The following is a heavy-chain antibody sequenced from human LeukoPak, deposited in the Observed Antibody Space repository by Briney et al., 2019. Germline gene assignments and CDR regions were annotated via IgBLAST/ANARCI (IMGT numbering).Heavy chain of an antibody. CDR3: ARAGQGYCTSTSCYLSLDY. CDR2: IYHSGST. CDR1: GGSISSSNW. Sequence: SGTLSLTCAVSGGSISSSNWWSWVRQPPGKGLEWIAQIYHSGSTNYNPSLKSRVAMSIDKSKNQFSLNVNSVTAADTAVYYCARAGQGYCTSTSCYLSLDYWGQGTLVTVSS. J-gene: IGHJ4*02. V-gene: IGHV4-4*02. D-gene: IGHD2-2*01.